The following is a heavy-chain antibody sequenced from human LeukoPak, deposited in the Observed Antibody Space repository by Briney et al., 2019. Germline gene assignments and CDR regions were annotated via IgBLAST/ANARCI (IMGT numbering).Heavy chain of an antibody. CDR2: IKPDGSEK. D-gene: IGHD3-10*01. CDR3: ARERMYSGSGSTYPFYDY. V-gene: IGHV3-7*01. J-gene: IGHJ4*02. CDR1: GFTFSSYW. Sequence: GGSLRLSCAASGFTFSSYWMSWVRQSPGKGLEWVANIKPDGSEKYFMDSVKGRFTISRDNAKNALYLEMNSLRAEDTAEYFCARERMYSGSGSTYPFYDYWGQGTLVTVSS.